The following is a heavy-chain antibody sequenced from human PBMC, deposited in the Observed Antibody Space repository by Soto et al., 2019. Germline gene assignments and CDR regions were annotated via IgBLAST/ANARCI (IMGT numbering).Heavy chain of an antibody. D-gene: IGHD6-19*01. CDR3: ANQKIRFSVAGTLYGLGV. CDR2: IISTSGTI. Sequence: EGQLVESGGNLVRPGGSLRLSCEASGFVFSTYSMNWVRQAPGKGLEWISYIISTSGTIYYADSVKGRFTIFRDNAKNSLFLQMNGLRDDDTAVYYCANQKIRFSVAGTLYGLGVWGQGTTVTVSS. CDR1: GFVFSTYS. J-gene: IGHJ6*02. V-gene: IGHV3-48*02.